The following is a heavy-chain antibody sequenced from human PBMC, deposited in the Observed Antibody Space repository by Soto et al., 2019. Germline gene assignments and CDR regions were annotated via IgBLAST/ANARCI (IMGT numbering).Heavy chain of an antibody. CDR2: INRSGSA. CDR3: ARAAFQGHHLEGQPPSSQTLDY. D-gene: IGHD2-21*01. CDR1: GMTFTVYY. Sequence: WESLSRTSPAYGMTFTVYYWAGIRQPPLEGLEWLGEINRSGSANYNPSLKSRVIISVDSSKNQFSLKLTSVTAADTAVYFCARAAFQGHHLEGQPPSSQTLDYWGQG. J-gene: IGHJ4*02. V-gene: IGHV4-34*01.